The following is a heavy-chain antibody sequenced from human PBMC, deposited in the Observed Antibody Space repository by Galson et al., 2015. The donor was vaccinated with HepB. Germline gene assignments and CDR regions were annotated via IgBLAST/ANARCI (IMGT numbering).Heavy chain of an antibody. CDR1: GFTFSNYA. CDR3: ARGAPPFVDVLGPTGGRSYYFHYCGMDV. D-gene: IGHD3-3*02. J-gene: IGHJ6*02. CDR2: MAYDGSQK. Sequence: SLRLSCAASGFTFSNYAMHWVRQAPGKGLEWVAVMAYDGSQKYYADSVQGRFTISRDNSKNTLYLQMNSLRAEDTAVYYCARGAPPFVDVLGPTGGRSYYFHYCGMDVWGQGTTVTVSS. V-gene: IGHV3-30-3*01.